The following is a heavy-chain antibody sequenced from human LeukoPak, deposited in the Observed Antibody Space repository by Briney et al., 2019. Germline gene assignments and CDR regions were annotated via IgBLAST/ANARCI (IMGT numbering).Heavy chain of an antibody. CDR1: GYTFTGYY. CDR2: INPNSGGT. Sequence: GASVKVSCKASGYTFTGYYMHWVRQAPGQGLEWMGWINPNSGGTNYAQKFRGRVTMTRDTSISTAYMELSRLRSDDTAVYYCARDGQTSDYVWGSYRFPYCGMDVWGQGTTVTVPS. J-gene: IGHJ6*02. CDR3: ARDGQTSDYVWGSYRFPYCGMDV. V-gene: IGHV1-2*02. D-gene: IGHD3-16*02.